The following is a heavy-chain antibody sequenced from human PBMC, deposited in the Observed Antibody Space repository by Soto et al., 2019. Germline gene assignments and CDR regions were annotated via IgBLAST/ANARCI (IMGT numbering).Heavy chain of an antibody. J-gene: IGHJ3*02. D-gene: IGHD3-16*01. V-gene: IGHV3-33*01. CDR2: IWYDGSNK. Sequence: GGSLRLSCAASGFTFSSYGMHWVRQAPGKGLEWVAVIWYDGSNKYYADSVKGRFTISRDNSKNTLYLQMNNLRAEDTAVYYCARDSLRSAFDIWGQGTMVTVSS. CDR1: GFTFSSYG. CDR3: ARDSLRSAFDI.